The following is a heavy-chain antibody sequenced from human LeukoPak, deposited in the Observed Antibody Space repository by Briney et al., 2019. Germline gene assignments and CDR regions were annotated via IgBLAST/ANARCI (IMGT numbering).Heavy chain of an antibody. CDR1: GGSISSGGSS. CDR2: IYHSGST. J-gene: IGHJ4*02. V-gene: IGHV4-30-2*01. D-gene: IGHD1-14*01. Sequence: PSQTLSLTCAVSGGSISSGGSSWSWIRQPPGKGLEWIGYIYHSGSTYYNPSLKSRVTISVDRSKNQFPLKLSSVTAADTAVYYCAREIPEDYFDYWGQGTLVTVSS. CDR3: AREIPEDYFDY.